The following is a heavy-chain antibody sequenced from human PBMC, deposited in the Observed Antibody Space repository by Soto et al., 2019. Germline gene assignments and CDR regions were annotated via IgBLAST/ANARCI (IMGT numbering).Heavy chain of an antibody. CDR1: GYTFTSYD. CDR3: ARSNGPQGSAFDI. J-gene: IGHJ3*02. V-gene: IGHV1-8*01. D-gene: IGHD2-15*01. Sequence: ASVKGSCTASGYTFTSYDINWVRQATGQGLEWMGWMNPNSGNTGYAQKFQGRVTMTRNTSISTAYMELSSLRAEDTALYYCARSNGPQGSAFDIWGQGTMVTVSS. CDR2: MNPNSGNT.